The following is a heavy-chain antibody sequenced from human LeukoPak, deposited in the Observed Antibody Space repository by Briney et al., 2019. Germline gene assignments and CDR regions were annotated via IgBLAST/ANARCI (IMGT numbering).Heavy chain of an antibody. CDR1: GGSISSYY. CDR3: ARHSIDYGGSDAFDI. D-gene: IGHD4-23*01. Sequence: SEALSLTCTVSGGSISSYYWGWIRQPPGKGLEWIGYIYYSGSTNYNPSLKSRVTISVDTSKNQFSLKLSSVTAADTAVYYCARHSIDYGGSDAFDIWGQGTMVTVSS. J-gene: IGHJ3*02. V-gene: IGHV4-59*08. CDR2: IYYSGST.